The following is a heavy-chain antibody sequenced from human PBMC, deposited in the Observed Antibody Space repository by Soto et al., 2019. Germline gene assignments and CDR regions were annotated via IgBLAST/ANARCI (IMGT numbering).Heavy chain of an antibody. D-gene: IGHD3-3*01. CDR2: MNPNSGNT. CDR3: ARGRGSYYDFWSGYLEIDI. CDR1: GYTFTSYD. V-gene: IGHV1-8*01. Sequence: ASVTVSCKASGYTFTSYDINWVRQATGQGLEWMGWMNPNSGNTGYAQKFQGRVTMTRNTSISTAYMELSSLRSEDTAVYYCARGRGSYYDFWSGYLEIDIWGQGTMVTVSS. J-gene: IGHJ3*02.